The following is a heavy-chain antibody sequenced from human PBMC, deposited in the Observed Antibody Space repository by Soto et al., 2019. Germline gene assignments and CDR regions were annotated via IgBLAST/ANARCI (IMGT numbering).Heavy chain of an antibody. Sequence: SETLSLTCAVYGGSFSGYYWSWIRQPPGKGLEWIGEINHSGSTNYNPSLKGRVTISVDTSKNQFSLKLSSVTAADTAVYCCARATLQTISGRYRVGNWFDPWGQGTLVTVSS. CDR1: GGSFSGYY. J-gene: IGHJ5*02. D-gene: IGHD1-26*01. V-gene: IGHV4-34*01. CDR3: ARATLQTISGRYRVGNWFDP. CDR2: INHSGST.